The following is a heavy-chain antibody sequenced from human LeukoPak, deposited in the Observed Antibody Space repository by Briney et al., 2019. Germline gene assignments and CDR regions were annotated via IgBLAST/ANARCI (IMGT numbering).Heavy chain of an antibody. D-gene: IGHD5-24*01. J-gene: IGHJ4*02. CDR1: GFPLSRSA. Sequence: GGSLRLSCAASGFPLSRSAMSWVRQAPGKGLEWVSNISGSGSGGSTYYADSVKGRFTISRDNSKNTLYLQMNSLRAEDTAVYYCAKSGYNRFDYWGQGTLVTVSS. V-gene: IGHV3-23*01. CDR3: AKSGYNRFDY. CDR2: ISGSGSGGST.